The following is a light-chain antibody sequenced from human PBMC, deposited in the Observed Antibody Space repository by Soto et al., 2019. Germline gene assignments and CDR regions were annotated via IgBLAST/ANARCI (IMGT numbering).Light chain of an antibody. CDR3: LQHNSYPLT. CDR1: QGIRRD. J-gene: IGKJ4*01. V-gene: IGKV1-17*01. CDR2: AVS. Sequence: DIQMTQSPSSLSAPVGGRVTITCRASQGIRRDLGWYQQKPGKAPTRLIYAVSSLHSGAPSRFSRSGSATEITLTISSLQAEDYATYYCLQHNSYPLTGGGGTKVDIK.